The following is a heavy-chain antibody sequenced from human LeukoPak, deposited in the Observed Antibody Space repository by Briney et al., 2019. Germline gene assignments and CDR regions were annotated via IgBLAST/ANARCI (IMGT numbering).Heavy chain of an antibody. J-gene: IGHJ5*02. CDR1: GFTFSSYT. Sequence: GGSLRLSCAASGFTFSSYTMHWVRQAPGKGLEWVSAISGSGGSTYYADSVKGRFTNSRDNSKNTLYLQMNSLRAEDTAVYYCAKDSTRGEVDPWGQGTLVTVSS. D-gene: IGHD3-10*01. V-gene: IGHV3-23*01. CDR2: ISGSGGST. CDR3: AKDSTRGEVDP.